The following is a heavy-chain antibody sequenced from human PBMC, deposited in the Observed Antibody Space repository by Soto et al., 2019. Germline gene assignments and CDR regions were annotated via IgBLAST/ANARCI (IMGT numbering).Heavy chain of an antibody. V-gene: IGHV4-4*02. D-gene: IGHD5-18*01. CDR1: GGSISSSNW. J-gene: IGHJ4*02. CDR2: VYHTGST. CDR3: ALREDASMVTYFDY. Sequence: PSETLSLTCAVSGGSISSSNWWSWVRQPPGKRLEWIGDVYHTGSTTYNPSLRSRVTISVDKSKNHFSLRLSSVTAADTAVYYCALREDASMVTYFDYWGQGALVTVSS.